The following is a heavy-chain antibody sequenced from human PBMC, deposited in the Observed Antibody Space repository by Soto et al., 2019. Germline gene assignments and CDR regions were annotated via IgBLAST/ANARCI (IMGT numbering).Heavy chain of an antibody. D-gene: IGHD5-18*01. Sequence: QVQLQESGPGLVKPSQTLSLTCTVSGGSISSGGDYWSWLRQHPGKGLEWIGYIYYSGRTYYNPSLKSRVTISVDTSKNQFSLKLSSVTAADTAVYYCARSGYSYGPKPLLYWGQGTLVTVSS. CDR2: IYYSGRT. CDR1: GGSISSGGDY. J-gene: IGHJ4*02. CDR3: ARSGYSYGPKPLLY. V-gene: IGHV4-31*03.